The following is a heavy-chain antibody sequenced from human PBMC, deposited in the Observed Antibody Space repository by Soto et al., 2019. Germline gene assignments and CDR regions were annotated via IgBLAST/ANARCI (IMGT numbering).Heavy chain of an antibody. CDR3: ARLGGYYQALDT. CDR2: IYYTGTT. V-gene: IGHV4-59*08. J-gene: IGHJ5*02. Sequence: SETLSLTCTVSGGSISPYYWSWIRQSPGKGLEWIGYIYYTGTTRYNPSLKSRVTILVDTSKNQFSLKLSSVTAADTAVYYCARLGGYYQALDTWGQGALVTVPQ. D-gene: IGHD3-22*01. CDR1: GGSISPYY.